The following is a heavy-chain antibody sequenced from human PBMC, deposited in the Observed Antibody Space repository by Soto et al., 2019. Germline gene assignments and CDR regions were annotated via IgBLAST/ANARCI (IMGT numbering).Heavy chain of an antibody. V-gene: IGHV1-8*01. Sequence: GASVKVSCKASGYTFTSYDINWVRQATGQGLEWMGWMNPNSGNTGYAQKFQCRVTMTRNTSISTAYMELSSLRSEDTAVYYCARAPSQRVSGGSHYYYYMDVWGKGTTVTVSS. D-gene: IGHD7-27*01. CDR3: ARAPSQRVSGGSHYYYYMDV. J-gene: IGHJ6*03. CDR2: MNPNSGNT. CDR1: GYTFTSYD.